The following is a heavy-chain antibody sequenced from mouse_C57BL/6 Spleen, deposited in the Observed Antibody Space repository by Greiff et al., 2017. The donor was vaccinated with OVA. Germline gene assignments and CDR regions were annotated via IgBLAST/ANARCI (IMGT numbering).Heavy chain of an antibody. D-gene: IGHD1-1*01. CDR3: TRRVYYGSSPFDY. CDR2: IDPETGGT. V-gene: IGHV1-15*01. CDR1: GYTFTDYE. Sequence: QVQLQQSGAELVRPGASVTLSCKASGYTFTDYEMHWVKQTPVHGLEWIGAIDPETGGTAYTQKFKGKAILTADKSSSTAYMELRSLTSEDAAVYYCTRRVYYGSSPFDYWGQGTTLTVSS. J-gene: IGHJ2*01.